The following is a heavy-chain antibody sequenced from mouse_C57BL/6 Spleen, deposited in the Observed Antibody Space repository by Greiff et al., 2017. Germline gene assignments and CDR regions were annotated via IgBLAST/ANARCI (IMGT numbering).Heavy chain of an antibody. CDR2: INPGSGGT. D-gene: IGHD1-1*01. V-gene: IGHV1-54*01. J-gene: IGHJ2*01. CDR1: GYAFTNYL. CDR3: ARRGDYYGLDY. Sequence: VQLQQSGAELVRPGTSVKVSCKASGYAFTNYLIEWVKQRPGQGLEWIGVINPGSGGTNYNEKFKGKATLTADKSSSTAYMQLSSLTSEDSAVYFCARRGDYYGLDYWGQGTTLTVPS.